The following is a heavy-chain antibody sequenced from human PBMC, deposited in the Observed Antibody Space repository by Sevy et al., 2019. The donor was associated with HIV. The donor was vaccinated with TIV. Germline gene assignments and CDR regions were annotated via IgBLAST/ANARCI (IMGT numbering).Heavy chain of an antibody. Sequence: GGSLRLSCAASGFTFSSYAMSWVRQAPGKGLEWVSAISGSGGSTYYADSVKGRFTISRDNSKNTLYLQMNSLRAEDTAVYYCAKDGGRVRGGLYYFDYWGQGTLVTVSS. CDR2: ISGSGGST. V-gene: IGHV3-23*01. J-gene: IGHJ4*02. D-gene: IGHD3-10*01. CDR3: AKDGGRVRGGLYYFDY. CDR1: GFTFSSYA.